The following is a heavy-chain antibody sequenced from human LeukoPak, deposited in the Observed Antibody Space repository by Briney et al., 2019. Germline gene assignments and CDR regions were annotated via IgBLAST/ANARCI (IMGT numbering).Heavy chain of an antibody. V-gene: IGHV3-66*01. Sequence: TGGSLRLSCAASGFTVSSNYMSWVRQAPGKGLEWVSVIYSGGSTYYADSVKGRFTISRDNSKNTLYLQMNSLRAEDTAVYYCAKNVREADWYYYYMDVWGKGTTVTVSS. CDR3: AKNVREADWYYYYMDV. CDR1: GFTVSSNY. J-gene: IGHJ6*03. D-gene: IGHD3-9*01. CDR2: IYSGGST.